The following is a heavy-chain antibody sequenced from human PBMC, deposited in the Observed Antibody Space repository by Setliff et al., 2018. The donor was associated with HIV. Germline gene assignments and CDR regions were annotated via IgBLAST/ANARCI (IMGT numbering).Heavy chain of an antibody. V-gene: IGHV1-69*05. Sequence: SVKFSCKASGGTFSSFAFNWVRQAPGQGLEWMGDIIPTFGPVHYAQKFQGRVTITTDDSTRTVYMELSSLRSEDTALYYCARDYVLRGTSLGYWGQGTLVTVSS. D-gene: IGHD3-16*01. CDR3: ARDYVLRGTSLGY. J-gene: IGHJ4*02. CDR2: IIPTFGPV. CDR1: GGTFSSFA.